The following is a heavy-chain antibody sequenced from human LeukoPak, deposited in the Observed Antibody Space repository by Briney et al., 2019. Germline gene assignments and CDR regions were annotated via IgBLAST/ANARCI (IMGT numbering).Heavy chain of an antibody. CDR2: IYPGDSDT. D-gene: IGHD3-10*01. CDR1: GYSFTSYW. Sequence: GESLEISCKGSGYSFTSYWIDWVRQRPGKGLEWMGIIYPGDSDTRYSPSFQGQVTISADKSISTAYLQWSSRKASDTAMYYCARHRDPYGSGSHWGQGTLVTVSS. J-gene: IGHJ4*02. CDR3: ARHRDPYGSGSH. V-gene: IGHV5-51*01.